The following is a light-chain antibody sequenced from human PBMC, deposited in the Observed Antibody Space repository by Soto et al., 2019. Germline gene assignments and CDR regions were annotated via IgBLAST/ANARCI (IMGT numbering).Light chain of an antibody. J-gene: IGKJ4*01. CDR3: QQYNNWPPLT. CDR1: QSVSSN. CDR2: AAS. V-gene: IGKV3-15*01. Sequence: EIVMTQSPATLSVSPGEGATLSCRASQSVSSNLAWYQQKPGQAPRLLIYAASTRATGIPARFRGSGSGTEFTLTITGLQSEGFAVYYCQQYNNWPPLTFGGGTKVEIK.